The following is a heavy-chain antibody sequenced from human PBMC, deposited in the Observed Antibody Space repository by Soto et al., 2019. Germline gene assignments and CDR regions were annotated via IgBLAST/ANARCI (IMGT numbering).Heavy chain of an antibody. Sequence: ASVKVSCKASGGTFSSYAISCVRQAPGQGLEWMGGIIPIFGTANYALKFHGRVTITADKSTSTAYMELSSLRSDDTAVYYCAKVLSVYVYYYYGMDVWAQGTTVTVSS. D-gene: IGHD2-8*01. V-gene: IGHV1-69*06. CDR1: GGTFSSYA. CDR3: AKVLSVYVYYYYGMDV. CDR2: IIPIFGTA. J-gene: IGHJ6*02.